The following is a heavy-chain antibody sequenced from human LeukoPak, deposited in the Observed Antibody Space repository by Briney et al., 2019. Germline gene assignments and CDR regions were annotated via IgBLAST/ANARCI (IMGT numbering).Heavy chain of an antibody. Sequence: ASVKVSCKASGYTFTGYYMHWVRQAPGQGLGWLERINANSGGTNYAQKFQGRVTMTRDTSISTAYMELSRLRSDDTAVYYCARVVRDGYKTYYFDYWGQGTLVTVSS. CDR1: GYTFTGYY. CDR3: ARVVRDGYKTYYFDY. J-gene: IGHJ4*02. CDR2: INANSGGT. D-gene: IGHD5-24*01. V-gene: IGHV1-2*06.